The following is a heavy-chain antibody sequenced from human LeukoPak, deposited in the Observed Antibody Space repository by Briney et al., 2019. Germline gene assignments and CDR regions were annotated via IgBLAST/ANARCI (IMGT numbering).Heavy chain of an antibody. CDR3: ARGRPKYYYDSSGYYYPR. V-gene: IGHV4-34*01. J-gene: IGHJ4*02. CDR1: GGSFSGYY. Sequence: SETLSLTCAVYGGSFSGYYWSWIRQPPGKGLEWIGEINHSGSTNYNPSLKSRVTISVDTSKYQFSLKLSSVSAADTAVYYCARGRPKYYYDSSGYYYPRWGQGTLVTVSS. CDR2: INHSGST. D-gene: IGHD3-22*01.